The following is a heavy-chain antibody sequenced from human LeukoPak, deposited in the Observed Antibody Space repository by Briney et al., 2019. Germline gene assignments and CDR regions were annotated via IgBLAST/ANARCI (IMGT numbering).Heavy chain of an antibody. J-gene: IGHJ3*02. D-gene: IGHD4-11*01. CDR1: GFSFSSYS. V-gene: IGHV3-48*04. CDR3: ARAQKYSYDAFDI. Sequence: GGSLRLSCAASGFSFSSYSMNWVRQAPGKGLEYVSYISSGSGTIYYADSVQGRLTISRDNAKNSLYLQMNSLSAEDTAVYYCARAQKYSYDAFDIWGQGTMVTVSS. CDR2: ISSGSGTI.